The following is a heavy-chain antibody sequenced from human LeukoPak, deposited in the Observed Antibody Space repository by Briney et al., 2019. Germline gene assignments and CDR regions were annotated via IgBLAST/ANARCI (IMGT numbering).Heavy chain of an antibody. CDR2: IKSKTSGGTI. CDR3: TQGGHLDS. Sequence: PGRSLRLSCTASGFTFGDYTMSWVRQAPGKGLEWVGFIKSKTSGGTIEYAASVKGRFTISRDDSKSIAYLQMNSLKAEDTAVYFCTQGGHLDSWGLGTLVTVSS. J-gene: IGHJ5*01. V-gene: IGHV3-49*04. D-gene: IGHD3-16*01. CDR1: GFTFGDYT.